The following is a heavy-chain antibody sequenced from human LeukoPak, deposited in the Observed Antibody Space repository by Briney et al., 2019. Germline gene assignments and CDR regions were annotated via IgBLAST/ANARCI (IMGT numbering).Heavy chain of an antibody. V-gene: IGHV3-11*01. CDR2: ISNSGSTT. J-gene: IGHJ4*02. CDR3: ATVMDHDDSSAYDY. CDR1: GFTFSDYY. D-gene: IGHD3-22*01. Sequence: GGSLRLSCAASGFTFSDYYMSWIRQAPGKGLEWVSHISNSGSTTYYADSVKGRFTFSRDSAKKSLYLQMNRLRAEETTVYYCATVMDHDDSSAYDYWGQGTLVTVSS.